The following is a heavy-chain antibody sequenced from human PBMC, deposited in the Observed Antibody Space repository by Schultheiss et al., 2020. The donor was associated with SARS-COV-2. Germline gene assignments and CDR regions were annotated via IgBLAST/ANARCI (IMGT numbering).Heavy chain of an antibody. J-gene: IGHJ3*02. CDR3: ARGAEPYYDILTGYYMGIGAFDI. CDR2: IYYSGST. V-gene: IGHV4-61*08. Sequence: SETLSLTCTVSGGSISSGGYYWSWIRQHPGKGLEWIGYIYYSGSTYYNPSLKSRVTISVDKSKNQFSLKLSSVTAADTAVYYCARGAEPYYDILTGYYMGIGAFDIWGQGTMVTVSS. CDR1: GGSISSGGYY. D-gene: IGHD3-9*01.